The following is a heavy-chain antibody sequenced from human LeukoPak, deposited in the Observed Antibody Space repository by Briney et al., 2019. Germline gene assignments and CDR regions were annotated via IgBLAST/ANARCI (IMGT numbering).Heavy chain of an antibody. CDR2: IYYSGST. CDR1: GGSISSYY. Sequence: SETLSLTCTVSGGSISSYYWSWIRQPPGKGLEWIGYIYYSGSTNYNPSLKSRVTISVDTSKNQFSLKLRSVTAADTAFYYCARHGGGGIWYYFDYWGQGTLVTVSS. D-gene: IGHD2-21*01. J-gene: IGHJ4*02. CDR3: ARHGGGGIWYYFDY. V-gene: IGHV4-59*08.